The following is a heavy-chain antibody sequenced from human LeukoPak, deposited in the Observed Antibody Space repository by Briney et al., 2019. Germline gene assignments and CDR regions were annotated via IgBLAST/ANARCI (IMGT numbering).Heavy chain of an antibody. CDR3: AKCGNSGCHLIDY. CDR1: GFTFNTNA. J-gene: IGHJ4*02. V-gene: IGHV3-23*01. Sequence: PGGSLRLSCAASGFTFNTNAMTWVRQAPGKGLGWVSAISGRTGGLYYADSVKGRFTISRDNSKSTLYLQMDSLRAEDTAVYYCAKCGNSGCHLIDYWGQGTLVTVSS. D-gene: IGHD5-12*01. CDR2: ISGRTGGL.